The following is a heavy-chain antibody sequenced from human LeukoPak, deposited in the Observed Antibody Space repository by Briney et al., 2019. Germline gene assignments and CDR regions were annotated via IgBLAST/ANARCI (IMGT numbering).Heavy chain of an antibody. CDR3: AKDHLPGIVVADRDY. D-gene: IGHD6-19*01. CDR1: GFTFSSYA. J-gene: IGHJ4*02. V-gene: IGHV3-23*01. CDR2: ISGSGGSS. Sequence: GGSLRLSCAASGFTFSSYAMSWVRQAPGKGLEWVSAISGSGGSSYYADSVKGRFTISRDNSKNTLYLQMNSLRAEDTAVYYCAKDHLPGIVVADRDYWGQGTLVTVSS.